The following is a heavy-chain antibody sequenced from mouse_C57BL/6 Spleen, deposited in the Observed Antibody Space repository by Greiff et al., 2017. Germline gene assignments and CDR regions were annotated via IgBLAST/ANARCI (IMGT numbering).Heavy chain of an antibody. CDR2: IYPGGGYT. D-gene: IGHD1-1*01. J-gene: IGHJ1*03. V-gene: IGHV1-63*01. CDR3: AIYYYGSSYGFDV. Sequence: VKLVESGAELVRPGTSVKMSCKASGYTFTNYWIGWAKQRPGHGLEWIGDIYPGGGYTNYNEKFKGKATLTADKSSSTAYMQFSSLTSEDSAIYYCAIYYYGSSYGFDVWGTGTTVTVSS. CDR1: GYTFTNYW.